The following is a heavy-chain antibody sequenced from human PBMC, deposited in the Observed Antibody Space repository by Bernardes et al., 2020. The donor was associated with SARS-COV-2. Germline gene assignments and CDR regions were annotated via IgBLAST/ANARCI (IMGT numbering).Heavy chain of an antibody. D-gene: IGHD6-13*01. Sequence: SETLSLTCTVSGGSISSYYWSWIRQPAGKGLEWIGRIYTSGSTNYNPSLKSRVTMSVDTSKNQFSLKLSSVTAADTAVYYCARDRTDSSSPAEPRLYYYYYYGRDVWGQGTTVTVSS. CDR2: IYTSGST. V-gene: IGHV4-4*07. J-gene: IGHJ6*02. CDR3: ARDRTDSSSPAEPRLYYYYYYGRDV. CDR1: GGSISSYY.